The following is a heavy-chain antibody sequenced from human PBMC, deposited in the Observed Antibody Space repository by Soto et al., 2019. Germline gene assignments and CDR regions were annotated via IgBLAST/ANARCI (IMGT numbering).Heavy chain of an antibody. Sequence: GASVKVSCKASGLTFSSSAVHWVRQARGHRLEWIGWIDVGSANASYAQKLQGRVTMTTDTSTSTAYMELRSLRSDDTAVYYCARSWELPSDRFAYWGQGTLVTV. D-gene: IGHD1-26*01. CDR3: ARSWELPSDRFAY. CDR1: GLTFSSSA. V-gene: IGHV1-58*01. CDR2: IDVGSANA. J-gene: IGHJ4*02.